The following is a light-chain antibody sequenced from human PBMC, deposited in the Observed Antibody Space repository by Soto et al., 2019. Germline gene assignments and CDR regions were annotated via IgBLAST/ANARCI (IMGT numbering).Light chain of an antibody. Sequence: EIVLTQSPGTLSLSPGERATLSCRASQSVSSNYLAWYQQKPGQAPRLLIYGASSRATGIPDRFSGSGSGTDFPLTISRLEPEDFAVYFCQQYGSSQWTFGQGTKVEIK. V-gene: IGKV3-20*01. J-gene: IGKJ1*01. CDR3: QQYGSSQWT. CDR2: GAS. CDR1: QSVSSNY.